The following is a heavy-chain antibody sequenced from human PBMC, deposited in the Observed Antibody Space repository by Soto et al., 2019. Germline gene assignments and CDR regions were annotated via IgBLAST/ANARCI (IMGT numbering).Heavy chain of an antibody. CDR1: GFTFSSYT. J-gene: IGHJ6*03. V-gene: IGHV3-23*01. CDR2: ISGSGGST. CDR3: ARQNYYYYYMDV. Sequence: GGSLRLSCAASGFTFSSYTMSWVRQAPGKGLEWVSAISGSGGSTYYADSVKGRFTISRDNSKNTLYLQMNSLRAEDTAVYYCARQNYYYYYMDVWGKGTTVTVSS.